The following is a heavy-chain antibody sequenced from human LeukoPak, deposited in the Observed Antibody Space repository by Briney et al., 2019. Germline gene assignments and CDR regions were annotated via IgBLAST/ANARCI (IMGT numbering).Heavy chain of an antibody. D-gene: IGHD1-26*01. CDR2: ISGSSSFM. J-gene: IGHJ3*02. CDR3: ARDMAAVYSGSYSDAFDI. CDR1: GFTFSSYT. Sequence: GGSLRLSCAASGFTFSSYTMNWVRQAPGKGLEWVSSISGSSSFMYFADSVKGRFTISRDNAKNSLNLQMDSLRAEDTAVYYCARDMAAVYSGSYSDAFDIWGQGTMVTVSS. V-gene: IGHV3-21*01.